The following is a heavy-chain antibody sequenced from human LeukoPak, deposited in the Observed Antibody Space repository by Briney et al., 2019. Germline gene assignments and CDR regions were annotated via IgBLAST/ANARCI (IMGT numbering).Heavy chain of an antibody. CDR2: IIPILGIA. CDR1: GGTFSSYA. D-gene: IGHD4-23*01. Sequence: SVKVSCKASGGTFSSYAISWVRQAPGQGLEWMGRIIPILGIANYAQKFQGRVTITADKSTSTAYMGLSSLRSEDTAVYYCATNYGGNSDSFDYWGQGTLVTVSS. V-gene: IGHV1-69*04. CDR3: ATNYGGNSDSFDY. J-gene: IGHJ4*02.